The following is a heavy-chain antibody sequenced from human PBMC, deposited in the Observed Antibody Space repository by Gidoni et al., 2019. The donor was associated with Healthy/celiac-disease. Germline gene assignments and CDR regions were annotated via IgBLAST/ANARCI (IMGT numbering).Heavy chain of an antibody. CDR1: GFTFSSYG. Sequence: QVQLVESGGGVVQPGRSLRLSCAASGFTFSSYGMHWVRQAPGKGLEWVAVIWYDGSNKYYADSVKGRFTISRDNSKNTLYLQMNSLRAEDTAVYYCARDDSITGTSYGMDVWGQGTTVTVSS. J-gene: IGHJ6*02. CDR3: ARDDSITGTSYGMDV. V-gene: IGHV3-33*01. CDR2: IWYDGSNK. D-gene: IGHD1-7*01.